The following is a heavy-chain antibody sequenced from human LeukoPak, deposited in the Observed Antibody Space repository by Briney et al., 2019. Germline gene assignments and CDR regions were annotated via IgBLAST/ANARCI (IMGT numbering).Heavy chain of an antibody. Sequence: GGSLRLSCAASGFTFSSYAMNWVRQAPGKGLEWVAVISYDGSNKYYADSVKGRFTISRDNSKNTLYLQMNSLRAEDTAVYYCASPDESYYYDSSGYCKNWGQGTLVTVSS. V-gene: IGHV3-30*04. CDR1: GFTFSSYA. D-gene: IGHD3-22*01. CDR3: ASPDESYYYDSSGYCKN. CDR2: ISYDGSNK. J-gene: IGHJ4*02.